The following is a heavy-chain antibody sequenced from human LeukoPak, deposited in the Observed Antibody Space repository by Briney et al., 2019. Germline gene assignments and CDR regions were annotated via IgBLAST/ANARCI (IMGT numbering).Heavy chain of an antibody. J-gene: IGHJ3*02. V-gene: IGHV3-30*04. Sequence: AGGSLRLSCAASGFTFSSYAMHWVRQAPGKGLEWVAVISYDGSKKYYADSVKGRFTISRDNSKNTLYLQMNSLRAEGTAVYYCLESGEAFDIWGQGTMVTVSS. CDR2: ISYDGSKK. CDR1: GFTFSSYA. CDR3: LESGEAFDI. D-gene: IGHD3-10*01.